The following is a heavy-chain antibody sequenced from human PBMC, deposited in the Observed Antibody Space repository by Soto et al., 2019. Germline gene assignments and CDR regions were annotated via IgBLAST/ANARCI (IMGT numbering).Heavy chain of an antibody. CDR1: GFTFSNAW. D-gene: IGHD6-13*01. J-gene: IGHJ4*02. CDR2: IKSKTDGGTT. V-gene: IGHV3-15*07. Sequence: GGSLRLSCAASGFTFSNAWMNWVRQAPGKGLEWVGRIKSKTDGGTTDYAAPVKGRFTISRDDSKNTLYLQMNSLKTEDTAVYYCTTEKGVWGAAAAKYYFDYWGQGTLVTVSS. CDR3: TTEKGVWGAAAAKYYFDY.